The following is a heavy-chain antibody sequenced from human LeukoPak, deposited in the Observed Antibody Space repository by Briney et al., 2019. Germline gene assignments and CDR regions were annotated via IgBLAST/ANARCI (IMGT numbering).Heavy chain of an antibody. Sequence: GGSLRLSCAASGFTVSRNYMSWARQAPGKGLEWVSVIYSGGSTYYADSVKGRFTISRDNSKNTLYLQMNSLRAEDTAVYYCARMCSGGSCSPDYWGQGTLVTVSS. V-gene: IGHV3-66*01. CDR3: ARMCSGGSCSPDY. CDR1: GFTVSRNY. J-gene: IGHJ4*02. D-gene: IGHD2-15*01. CDR2: IYSGGST.